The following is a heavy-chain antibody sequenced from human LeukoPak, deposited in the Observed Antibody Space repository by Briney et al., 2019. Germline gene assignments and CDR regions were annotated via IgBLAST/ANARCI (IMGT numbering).Heavy chain of an antibody. CDR2: MNPNSGNT. Sequence: ASVKVSCKASGYTFTSYDINWVRQATGQGLEWMGWMNPNSGNTGYAQKFQGRVTMTRNTSISTAYMELSSLRSEDTAVYYCARVALGYCSSTSCQTGFDYWGQGTLVTVSS. V-gene: IGHV1-8*01. D-gene: IGHD2-2*01. J-gene: IGHJ4*02. CDR3: ARVALGYCSSTSCQTGFDY. CDR1: GYTFTSYD.